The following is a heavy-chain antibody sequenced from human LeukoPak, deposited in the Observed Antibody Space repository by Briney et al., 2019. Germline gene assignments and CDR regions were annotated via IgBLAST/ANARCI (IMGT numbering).Heavy chain of an antibody. CDR3: ARGTAAAGTALYN. J-gene: IGHJ4*02. CDR1: GFTVITNY. CDR2: IYSDGTT. Sequence: GGSLRLSCAVSGFTVITNYMSWVRQAPGKGLQWVSVIYSDGTTFYADSVKGRFTISRDNSKNTLYLQINSLRDEDTAVYYCARGTAAAGTALYNWGQGTLLTVSS. D-gene: IGHD6-13*01. V-gene: IGHV3-53*01.